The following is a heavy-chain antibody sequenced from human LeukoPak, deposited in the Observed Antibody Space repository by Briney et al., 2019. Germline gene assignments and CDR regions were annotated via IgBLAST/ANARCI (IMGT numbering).Heavy chain of an antibody. CDR1: GYTFTSYA. CDR2: INTNTGNP. V-gene: IGHV7-4-1*02. CDR3: ARDWGGWNQAY. D-gene: IGHD1-1*01. J-gene: IGHJ4*02. Sequence: ASVKVSCKASGYTFTSYAINWVRQAPGQGLEWMGWINTNTGNPTYAQAFTGRFVFFLDTSVSTAYLQISSLKAEDTAVYEWARDWGGWNQAYWGQGTLVTVSS.